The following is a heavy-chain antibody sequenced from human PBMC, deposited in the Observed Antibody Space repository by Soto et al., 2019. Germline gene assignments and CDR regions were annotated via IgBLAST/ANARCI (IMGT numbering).Heavy chain of an antibody. V-gene: IGHV1-69*12. D-gene: IGHD4-4*01. J-gene: IGHJ6*02. CDR2: IIPLFRTP. CDR1: GGTFSSSA. CDR3: ARDNDRLQLGGNYYYILDV. Sequence: QVQLVQYGAEMKEPGSSVKVSCKTSGGTFSSSAISWLRQAPGQGLEWMGGIIPLFRTPDYAQKFQGRVTIAADESTSTAYMELSSLRSEDTAVYYCARDNDRLQLGGNYYYILDVWGQGTTITVYS.